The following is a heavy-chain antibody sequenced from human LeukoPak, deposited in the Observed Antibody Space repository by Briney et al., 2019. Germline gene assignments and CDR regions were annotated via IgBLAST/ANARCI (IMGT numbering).Heavy chain of an antibody. CDR3: AVRSGTLPYYFDY. CDR1: GYTFTNFG. J-gene: IGHJ4*02. D-gene: IGHD3-10*01. V-gene: IGHV1-18*01. Sequence: ASVKVSCKASGYTFTNFGLSWVRQVPGQGPEYLGWISTKKGNTNYAQKFLGRVTMTADKSTSTAYMELRSLISGDTAVYYCAVRSGTLPYYFDYWGQGTLVTVSS. CDR2: ISTKKGNT.